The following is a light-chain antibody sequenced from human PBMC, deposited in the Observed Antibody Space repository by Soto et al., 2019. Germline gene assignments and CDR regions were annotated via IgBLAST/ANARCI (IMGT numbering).Light chain of an antibody. CDR1: QSISSW. V-gene: IGKV1-5*01. CDR2: DAS. CDR3: KQYNSFPWT. Sequence: DIQMTNSPCPPSASVGEIVTSTCRASQSISSWLAWYQQKPGKAPRLLIYDASSLKTGVQSRFSGSGSGTEFALTIRSMQPDDFATYYCKQYNSFPWTFGKGTKGDI. J-gene: IGKJ1*01.